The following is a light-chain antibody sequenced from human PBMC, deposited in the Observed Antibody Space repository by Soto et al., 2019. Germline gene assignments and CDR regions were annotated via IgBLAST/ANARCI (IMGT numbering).Light chain of an antibody. CDR1: QSVLSSSNNKNY. V-gene: IGKV4-1*01. CDR3: QQYYRSRT. CDR2: WAS. J-gene: IGKJ1*01. Sequence: DIVMTQSPDSLAVSLGERATINCKSSQSVLSSSNNKNYLAWYQQKPGQPPKLLIYWASTRESGVPDRFTGSGSVTDFTLTVSSLQAEDVAIYYCQQYYRSRTFGQGTKVEIK.